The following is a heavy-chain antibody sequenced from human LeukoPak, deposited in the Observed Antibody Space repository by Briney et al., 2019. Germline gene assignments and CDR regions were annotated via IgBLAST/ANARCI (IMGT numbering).Heavy chain of an antibody. CDR2: IYYSGST. Sequence: SETPSPTCNGPGGPISRYQRSLIRQPPGKGLEWIGYIYYSGSTNYNPSLKSRVTISVDTSKNQFSLKLSSVTAADTAVYYCARGYLEWSLYLDYWGQGTLVTVSS. J-gene: IGHJ4*02. CDR3: ARGYLEWSLYLDY. CDR1: GGPISRYQ. D-gene: IGHD3-3*01. V-gene: IGHV4-59*01.